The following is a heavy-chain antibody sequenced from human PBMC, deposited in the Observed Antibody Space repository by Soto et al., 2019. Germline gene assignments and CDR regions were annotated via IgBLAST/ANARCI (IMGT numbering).Heavy chain of an antibody. D-gene: IGHD6-19*01. V-gene: IGHV4-59*08. CDR2: IYYSGNT. CDR1: GGSISSYY. J-gene: IGHJ4*02. CDR3: ARQVGGWAPWYFDY. Sequence: QVQLQESGPGLVKPSETLSLTCTVSGGSISSYYWSWIRQPPGKGLEWIGYIYYSGNTNYNPALKSRVTISVDTSKNQFSLKLSSVTAADTAVYYCARQVGGWAPWYFDYWGQGTLVTVSS.